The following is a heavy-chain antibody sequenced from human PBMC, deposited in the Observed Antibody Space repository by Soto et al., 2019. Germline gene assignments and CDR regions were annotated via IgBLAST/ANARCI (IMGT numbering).Heavy chain of an antibody. CDR3: ARVGVGAYYFAY. D-gene: IGHD1-26*01. J-gene: IGHJ4*02. CDR2: IKTDGSVT. Sequence: EVQLVESGGGLVQPGGSLRLSCAASGFTFSSYWMHWVRQAPGKGLVWVSRIKTDGSVTSYADSVKGRFTISRDNAKNTLYLQMNRLRAEATAVYYCARVGVGAYYFAYWGQGTLVTVSS. V-gene: IGHV3-74*01. CDR1: GFTFSSYW.